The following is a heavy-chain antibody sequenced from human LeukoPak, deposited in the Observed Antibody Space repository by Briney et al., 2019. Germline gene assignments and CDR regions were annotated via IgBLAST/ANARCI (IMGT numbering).Heavy chain of an antibody. CDR1: GNTFIGYW. CDR3: ARAGVAAAGTLDY. V-gene: IGHV1-69*13. Sequence: SVKVSCKASGNTFIGYWIHWVRQAPGQGLEWMGGIIPIFGTANYAQKFQGRVSITADESTSTTYMELSSLRSEDTAAYYCARAGVAAAGTLDYWGQGTLVTVSS. D-gene: IGHD6-13*01. CDR2: IIPIFGTA. J-gene: IGHJ4*02.